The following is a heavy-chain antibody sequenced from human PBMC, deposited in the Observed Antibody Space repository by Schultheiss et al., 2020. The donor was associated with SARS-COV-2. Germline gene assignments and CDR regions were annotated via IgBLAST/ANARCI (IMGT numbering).Heavy chain of an antibody. D-gene: IGHD1-7*01. CDR2: ISGSGGST. Sequence: GGSLRLSCAASGFTFSSYAMHWVRQAPGKGLEWVSAISGSGGSTYYADSVKGRFTISRDSSKNTLYLQMNSLRAEDTAVYYCARGGGTGTTWYFDYWGQGTLVTVSS. V-gene: IGHV3-23*01. J-gene: IGHJ4*02. CDR3: ARGGGTGTTWYFDY. CDR1: GFTFSSYA.